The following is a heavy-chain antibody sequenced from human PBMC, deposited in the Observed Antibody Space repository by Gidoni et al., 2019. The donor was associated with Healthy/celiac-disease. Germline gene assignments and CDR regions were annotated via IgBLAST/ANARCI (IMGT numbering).Heavy chain of an antibody. D-gene: IGHD6-13*01. CDR2: INPSGGST. CDR3: ARDKSSLPGIAAAGTRGMDV. CDR1: GYTFTRYY. Sequence: QVQLVQSGAEVKKPGASVKVSCKASGYTFTRYYMHWVRQAPGQGLEWMGIINPSGGSTSYAQKFQGRVTMTRDTSTSTVYMELSSLRSEDTAVYYCARDKSSLPGIAAAGTRGMDVWGQGTTVTVSS. J-gene: IGHJ6*02. V-gene: IGHV1-46*01.